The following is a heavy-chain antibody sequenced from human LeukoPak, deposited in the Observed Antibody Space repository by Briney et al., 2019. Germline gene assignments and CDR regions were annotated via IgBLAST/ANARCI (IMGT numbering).Heavy chain of an antibody. Sequence: HSGGPWSFSCQASGFTFSPASLPWSGQAPGRGLEWVSAFDTGFGTYYPDSLRGRFTISRDNSKNTLFLQMNSLRAEDTAVYYCARSSGWWSLDYWGQGTLVTVSS. J-gene: IGHJ4*02. CDR2: FDTGFGT. CDR3: ARSSGWWSLDY. CDR1: GFTFSPAS. D-gene: IGHD6-19*01. V-gene: IGHV3-23*01.